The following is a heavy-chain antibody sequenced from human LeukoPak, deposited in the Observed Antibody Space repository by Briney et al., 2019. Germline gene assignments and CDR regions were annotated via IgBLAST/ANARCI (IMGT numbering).Heavy chain of an antibody. J-gene: IGHJ4*01. CDR3: ATLTPGIATSGTLIPAY. CDR1: GGSISSTSYY. V-gene: IGHV4-39*01. D-gene: IGHD6-13*01. Sequence: PSETLSLTCTVSGGSISSTSYYWGWICQPPGKGLEWIGSIYYSGSTYYNPSLKSRVTISVDTSKNQFSLKLSSVTSADTAEYYCATLTPGIATSGTLIPAYWGHGTLVTVSS. CDR2: IYYSGST.